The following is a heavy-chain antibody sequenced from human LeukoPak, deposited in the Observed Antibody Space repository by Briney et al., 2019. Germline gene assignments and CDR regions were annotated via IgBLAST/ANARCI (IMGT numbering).Heavy chain of an antibody. Sequence: LSGGSLRLSCAASGFTVSSNFMSWVRQAPGKGLEWVSVIYSGGYTVYTDSVKGRFTISRDNSENTLYLQMNSLRADDPAVYYCVRASSTTAAGLFDYWGQGTLLTVSS. J-gene: IGHJ4*02. CDR3: VRASSTTAAGLFDY. V-gene: IGHV3-53*01. CDR2: IYSGGYT. CDR1: GFTVSSNF. D-gene: IGHD6-13*01.